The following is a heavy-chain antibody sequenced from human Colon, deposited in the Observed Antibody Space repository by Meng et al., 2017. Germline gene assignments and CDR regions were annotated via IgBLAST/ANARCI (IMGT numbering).Heavy chain of an antibody. J-gene: IGHJ5*02. V-gene: IGHV4-4*02. CDR1: GCYFSSSNW. CDR2: INHSGST. Sequence: QRPAPRRRKPSAHLSLPFSVCGCYFSSSNWWSWVRQPPGKGLEWVGEINHSGSTNYNPSLKSRVTISVDTSKNQFSLKLSSVTAADTAVYYCARGRYSGYLPWGQGTLVTVSS. D-gene: IGHD5-12*01. CDR3: ARGRYSGYLP.